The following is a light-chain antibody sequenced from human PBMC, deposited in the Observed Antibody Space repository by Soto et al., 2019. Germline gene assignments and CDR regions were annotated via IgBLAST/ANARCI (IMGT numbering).Light chain of an antibody. CDR1: SSNIADKY. J-gene: IGLJ2*01. CDR2: HSN. Sequence: QSVLTQPPSVSAAPGQKVTISCSGGSSNIADKYVSWYQQLPGTAPKLLIYHSNKRPSGIPDRFSGSKSGTSATLGITGLQTGDEADYYCGSWDSDLSVLFFGGGTKVTVL. CDR3: GSWDSDLSVLF. V-gene: IGLV1-51*01.